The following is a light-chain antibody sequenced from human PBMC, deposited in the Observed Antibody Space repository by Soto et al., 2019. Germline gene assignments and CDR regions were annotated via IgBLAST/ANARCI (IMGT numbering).Light chain of an antibody. CDR1: QSISAW. V-gene: IGKV1-5*03. J-gene: IGKJ1*01. Sequence: DIQMTQSPSTLSASVGDRVAITCRASQSISAWLAWYQQKPGKAPKLLIYKASTFQSGVPSRFSGNGSGTEFTLTISSLHPDEFATYYCQHYSTCSRSFGKGTKVEIK. CDR3: QHYSTCSRS. CDR2: KAS.